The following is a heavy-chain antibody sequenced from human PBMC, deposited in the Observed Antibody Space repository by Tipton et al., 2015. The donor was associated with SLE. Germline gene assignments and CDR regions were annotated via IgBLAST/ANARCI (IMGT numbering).Heavy chain of an antibody. CDR3: AREVYSGSYYYYYGMDV. V-gene: IGHV1-18*01. CDR2: ISTYNGNT. D-gene: IGHD3-10*01. J-gene: IGHJ6*02. Sequence: QSGAEVKKPGASVKVSCKASGYTFSNYGISWVRQAPGQGLEWMGWISTYNGNTHYAQNLQGRVTMTTYTSTSTAYMELRSLRSDDTAVYYCAREVYSGSYYYYYGMDVWGQGTTVTISS. CDR1: GYTFSNYG.